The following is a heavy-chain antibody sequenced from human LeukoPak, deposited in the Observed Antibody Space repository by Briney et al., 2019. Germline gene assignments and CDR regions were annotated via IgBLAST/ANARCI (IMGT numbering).Heavy chain of an antibody. CDR2: IYYSGST. CDR3: ARARPVLLWFGELVSWFDP. D-gene: IGHD3-10*01. Sequence: SETLSLTCTVSGGSISSSSYYWGWIRQPPGKGLEWIGSIYYSGSTNYNPSLKSRVTISVDTSKNQFSLKLSSVTAADTAVYYCARARPVLLWFGELVSWFDPWGQGTLVTVSS. V-gene: IGHV4-39*07. CDR1: GGSISSSSYY. J-gene: IGHJ5*02.